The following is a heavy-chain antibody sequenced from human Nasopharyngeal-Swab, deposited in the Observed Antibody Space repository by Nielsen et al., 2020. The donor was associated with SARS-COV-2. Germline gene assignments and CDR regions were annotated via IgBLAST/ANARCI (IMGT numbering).Heavy chain of an antibody. CDR3: AKRKEILWLGSQRHGMDV. D-gene: IGHD3-10*01. CDR1: GFNFNNYG. Sequence: GGSLRLSCAASGFNFNNYGMHWVRQAPGKGLEWVALISYEGSIKHYADYVEGRFTISRDSSKNTLFLQMNSLRPEDTAVYFCAKRKEILWLGSQRHGMDVWGQGTTVTASS. J-gene: IGHJ6*02. V-gene: IGHV3-30*18. CDR2: ISYEGSIK.